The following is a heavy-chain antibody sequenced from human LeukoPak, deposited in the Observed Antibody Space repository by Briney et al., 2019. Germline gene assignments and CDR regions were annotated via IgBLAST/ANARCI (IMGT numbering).Heavy chain of an antibody. CDR1: GFTFSSYG. CDR2: ISSNGGRT. D-gene: IGHD3-3*02. J-gene: IGHJ4*02. Sequence: GGSLRLSCAASGFTFSSYGMHWVRQAPGKGLEYVSAISSNGGRTYYANSVKGRFSISRDDSKNTLYLQMGSLRAEDMAVYYCARAYIYRPLDYWGQGTLVTVSS. CDR3: ARAYIYRPLDY. V-gene: IGHV3-64*01.